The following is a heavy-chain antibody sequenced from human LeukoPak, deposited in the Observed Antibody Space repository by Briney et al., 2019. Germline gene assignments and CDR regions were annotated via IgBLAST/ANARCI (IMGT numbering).Heavy chain of an antibody. CDR2: ISSNGGST. J-gene: IGHJ4*02. CDR3: VKDARYCSSTSCYFDY. V-gene: IGHV3-64D*09. Sequence: GGSLRLSCSASGFTFSSCAMHWVRQAPGKGLEYVPAISSNGGSTYYADSVKGRFTISRDNSKNTLYLQMSSLRAEDTAVYYCVKDARYCSSTSCYFDYWGQGTLVTVSS. CDR1: GFTFSSCA. D-gene: IGHD2-2*01.